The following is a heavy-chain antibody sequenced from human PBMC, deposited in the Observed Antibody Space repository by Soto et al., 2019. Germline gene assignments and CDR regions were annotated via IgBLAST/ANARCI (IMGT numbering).Heavy chain of an antibody. D-gene: IGHD3-3*01. Sequence: QITLKESGPTLVKPTQTLTLTCTFSGFSLSTSGVGVGWIRQPPGKALEWLALIYWNDDKRYSPSLKSRLTITKDTSKNQVVLTMTNMDPLDTATYYCAHRYDFWSGYYDNWFDPWGQGTLVTVSS. CDR3: AHRYDFWSGYYDNWFDP. J-gene: IGHJ5*02. CDR1: GFSLSTSGVG. CDR2: IYWNDDK. V-gene: IGHV2-5*01.